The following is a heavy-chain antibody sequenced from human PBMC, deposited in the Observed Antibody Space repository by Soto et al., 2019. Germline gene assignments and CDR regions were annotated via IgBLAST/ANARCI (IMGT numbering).Heavy chain of an antibody. CDR3: ATSYGNAWYTN. D-gene: IGHD6-13*01. V-gene: IGHV4-59*01. J-gene: IGHJ4*02. CDR2: IYYSGST. Sequence: SETLSLTCTVSGGSISSYYWSWIRQPPGKGLEWIGYIYYSGSTNYNPSLKSRVTISVDTSKNQFSLKLTSVTAADTAVHYCATSYGNAWYTNWGQGTQVPVAS. CDR1: GGSISSYY.